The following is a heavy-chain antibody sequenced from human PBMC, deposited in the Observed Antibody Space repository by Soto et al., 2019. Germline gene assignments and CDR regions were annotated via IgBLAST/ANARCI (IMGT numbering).Heavy chain of an antibody. V-gene: IGHV3-21*01. D-gene: IGHD6-13*01. Sequence: GGSLRLSCAASGFTFSSYSMNWVRQAPGKGLEWVSSISSSSSYIYYADSVKGRFTISRDNAKNSLYLQMNSLRAEDTAVYYCARSDGAAAGTDYFAYWGQGTLVTVSS. CDR2: ISSSSSYI. J-gene: IGHJ4*02. CDR1: GFTFSSYS. CDR3: ARSDGAAAGTDYFAY.